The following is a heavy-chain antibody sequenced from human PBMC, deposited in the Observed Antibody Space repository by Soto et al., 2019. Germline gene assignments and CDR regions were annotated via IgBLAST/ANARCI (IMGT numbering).Heavy chain of an antibody. CDR1: GFTLSDYG. Sequence: QVQLVESGGGVVQPGRSLRLSCAASGFTLSDYGMHWVRQAPGKGLEWVAITRHDGSNTYYADSVRGRFTISRDNSKKTLYLQMDSLRAENTAVYYWAIDGVGATTFFGYFDYWGQGTLVTVSS. CDR2: TRHDGSNT. CDR3: AIDGVGATTFFGYFDY. J-gene: IGHJ4*02. D-gene: IGHD1-26*01. V-gene: IGHV3-33*08.